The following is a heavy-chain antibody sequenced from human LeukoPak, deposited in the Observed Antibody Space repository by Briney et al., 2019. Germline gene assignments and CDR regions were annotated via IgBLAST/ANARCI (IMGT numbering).Heavy chain of an antibody. J-gene: IGHJ3*02. CDR1: GFTFGSYS. CDR3: ARTLAEEGFPPSSITTRGFDI. Sequence: GGSLRLSCAASGFTFGSYSMNWVRQAPGKGLEWVSSISSSSSYIYYADSVKGRFTISRDNAKNSLYLQMNSLRAEDTAVYYCARTLAEEGFPPSSITTRGFDIWGQGTMVTVSS. CDR2: ISSSSSYI. D-gene: IGHD3-3*01. V-gene: IGHV3-21*01.